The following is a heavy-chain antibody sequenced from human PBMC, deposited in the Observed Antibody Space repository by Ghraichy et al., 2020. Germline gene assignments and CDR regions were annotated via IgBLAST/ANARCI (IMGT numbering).Heavy chain of an antibody. D-gene: IGHD3-16*01. Sequence: SETLSLTCAVYGGSFSGYYWSWIRQPPGKGLEWIGEINHSGSTNYNPSLKSRVTISVATSKNQFSLKLSSVTAADTAVDYCASLGEPNYYYYYGMDVWGQGTTVTVSS. V-gene: IGHV4-34*01. CDR1: GGSFSGYY. CDR2: INHSGST. CDR3: ASLGEPNYYYYYGMDV. J-gene: IGHJ6*02.